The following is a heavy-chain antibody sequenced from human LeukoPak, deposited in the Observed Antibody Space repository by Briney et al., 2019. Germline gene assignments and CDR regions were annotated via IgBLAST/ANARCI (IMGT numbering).Heavy chain of an antibody. Sequence: VASVKVSCKASEYTFTGYYIHWVRQAPGQGLEWMGGIIPIFGTANYAQKFQGRVTITADESTSTAYMELSSLRSEDTAVYYCASNPRYDILTGYYYWYFDLWGRGTLVTVSS. CDR2: IIPIFGTA. J-gene: IGHJ2*01. CDR3: ASNPRYDILTGYYYWYFDL. V-gene: IGHV1-69*13. D-gene: IGHD3-9*01. CDR1: EYTFTGYY.